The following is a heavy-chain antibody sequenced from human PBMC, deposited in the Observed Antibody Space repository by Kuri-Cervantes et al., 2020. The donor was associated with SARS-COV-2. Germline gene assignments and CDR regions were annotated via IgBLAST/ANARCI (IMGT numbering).Heavy chain of an antibody. Sequence: ASVKVSCKASGYTFTGYYMHWVRQAPGQGLEWMGWINPNSGGTNYAQKFQGRVTMTRDTSISTAYLELSRLRSDDTAVYYCARVTRYSISSASDDYYYYMDVWGKGTTVTVSS. CDR3: ARVTRYSISSASDDYYYYMDV. D-gene: IGHD6-6*01. J-gene: IGHJ6*03. CDR1: GYTFTGYY. CDR2: INPNSGGT. V-gene: IGHV1-2*02.